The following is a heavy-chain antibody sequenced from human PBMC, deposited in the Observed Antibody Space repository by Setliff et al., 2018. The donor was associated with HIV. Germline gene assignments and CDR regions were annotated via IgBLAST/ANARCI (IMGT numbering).Heavy chain of an antibody. D-gene: IGHD6-13*01. V-gene: IGHV4-4*09. CDR2: FYTSGST. CDR1: GGSFTTYY. J-gene: IGHJ5*01. Sequence: SETLSLTCTVSGGSFTTYYWSWLRQPPGKELEWIGYFYTSGSTNYNPSLKSRVIISIDTSKNQFSLKLTSVTAADTAIYFCARDQGRPTGSWWDQASSWYLDSWGQGVLVTVSS. CDR3: ARDQGRPTGSWWDQASSWYLDS.